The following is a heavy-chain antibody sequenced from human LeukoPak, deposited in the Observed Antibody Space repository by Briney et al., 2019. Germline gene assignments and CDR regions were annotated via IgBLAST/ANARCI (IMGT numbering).Heavy chain of an antibody. CDR1: GFTFSNYG. Sequence: GGSLRLSCAASGFTFSNYGMNWVRQAPGKGLEWLSGISPRGGGTYYADSVKGRFTISRDNAKNSLYLQMNSLRAEDTALYYCARVYELREEDYYYYYMDVWGKGTTVTVSS. V-gene: IGHV3-23*01. CDR3: ARVYELREEDYYYYYMDV. CDR2: ISPRGGGT. J-gene: IGHJ6*03. D-gene: IGHD5/OR15-5a*01.